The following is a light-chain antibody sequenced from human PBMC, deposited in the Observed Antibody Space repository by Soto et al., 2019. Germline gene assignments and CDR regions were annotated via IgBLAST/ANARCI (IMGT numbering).Light chain of an antibody. Sequence: EIVLTQSPGTLSLSPGERATLSCRASQSVSSSYLAWYQHKPGQAPRLLIYRASNRAAGIPDRFSGSGSGTDFTLTISRLEPEDFVVYYCPQSGTFGQGTKVEIK. CDR2: RAS. V-gene: IGKV3-20*01. CDR3: PQSGT. CDR1: QSVSSSY. J-gene: IGKJ1*01.